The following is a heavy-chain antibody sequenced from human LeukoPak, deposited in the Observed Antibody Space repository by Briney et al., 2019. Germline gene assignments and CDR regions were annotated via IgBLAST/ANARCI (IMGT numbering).Heavy chain of an antibody. Sequence: ASVKVSCKASGYTFIGYHMHWVRQAPGQGLEWMGWINPNSGDTNYAQKFQGRVTMTRDTSISTAYMELSRLRSDDTAVYYCARSAATGRGGMFYWGQGTLVTVSS. CDR1: GYTFIGYH. V-gene: IGHV1-2*02. D-gene: IGHD2-15*01. J-gene: IGHJ4*02. CDR2: INPNSGDT. CDR3: ARSAATGRGGMFY.